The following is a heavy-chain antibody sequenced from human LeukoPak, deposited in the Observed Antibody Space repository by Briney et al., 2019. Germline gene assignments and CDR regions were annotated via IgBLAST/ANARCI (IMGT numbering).Heavy chain of an antibody. V-gene: IGHV4-34*01. D-gene: IGHD3-10*01. CDR1: GGSISSYY. Sequence: SETLSLTCTVSGGSISSYYWSWIRQPPGKGVEWIEEINHSGSTNYNPSLKSRVTISVDTSKNQFSLKLSSVTAADTAVYYCARRRKVRGVINVGWFWFDPWGQGTLVTVSS. CDR2: INHSGST. J-gene: IGHJ5*02. CDR3: ARRRKVRGVINVGWFWFDP.